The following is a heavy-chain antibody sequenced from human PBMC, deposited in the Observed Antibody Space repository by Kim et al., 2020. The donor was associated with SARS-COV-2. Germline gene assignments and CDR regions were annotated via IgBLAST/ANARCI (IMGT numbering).Heavy chain of an antibody. CDR1: GGSISSSSYY. V-gene: IGHV4-39*01. CDR2: IYYSGST. J-gene: IGHJ3*02. CDR3: ATAPRRDGPQAFDI. Sequence: SETLSLTCTVSGGSISSSSYYWGWIRQPPGKGLEWIGSIYYSGSTYYNPSLKSRVTISVDTSKNQFSLKLSSVTAADTAVYYCATAPRRDGPQAFDIWGQGTMVTVSS.